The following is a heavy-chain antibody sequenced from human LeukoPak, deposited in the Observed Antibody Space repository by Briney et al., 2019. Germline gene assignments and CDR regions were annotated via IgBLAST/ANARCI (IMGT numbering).Heavy chain of an antibody. CDR3: ARDSGPIAVAGIDAFDI. J-gene: IGHJ3*02. V-gene: IGHV1-69*10. CDR1: GGTFSSYA. D-gene: IGHD6-19*01. CDR2: IIPILGIA. Sequence: GASVKVSCKASGGTFSSYAISWVRQAPGQGLEWMGGIIPILGIANYAQKFQGRVTITADKSTSTAYMELSSLRSEDTAVYYCARDSGPIAVAGIDAFDIWGQGTMVTVSS.